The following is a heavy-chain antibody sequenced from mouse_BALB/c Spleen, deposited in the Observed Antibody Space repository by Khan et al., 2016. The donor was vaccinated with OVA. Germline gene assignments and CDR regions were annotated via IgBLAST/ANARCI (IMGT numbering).Heavy chain of an antibody. CDR3: ATHLTGSFAY. V-gene: IGHV5-6*01. CDR2: ISSDGDYT. D-gene: IGHD4-1*01. J-gene: IGHJ3*01. CDR1: GFTFSPYS. Sequence: EVQLVESGGDLVKSGGSLKLSCAASGFTFSPYSMSWVRQTPDKRLEWVATISSDGDYTYYPDSVKGRFNISRDNAKNTLYLQMSSLKSEDTAIYYWATHLTGSFAYWGQWALVTVSA.